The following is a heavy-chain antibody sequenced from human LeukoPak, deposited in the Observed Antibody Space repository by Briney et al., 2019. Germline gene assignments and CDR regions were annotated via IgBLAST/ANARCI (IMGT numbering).Heavy chain of an antibody. CDR1: GFTFSSYS. V-gene: IGHV3-21*01. CDR2: ISSSSSYI. J-gene: IGHJ3*02. D-gene: IGHD2-15*01. CDR3: ARDGGGSGAFDI. Sequence: GGSLRLSCAASGFTFSSYSMNWVRQAPGKGLEWVSSISSSSSYIYYADSVKGRFTISRDNAKNPLYLQMNSLRAEDTAVYYCARDGGGSGAFDIWGQGTMVTVSS.